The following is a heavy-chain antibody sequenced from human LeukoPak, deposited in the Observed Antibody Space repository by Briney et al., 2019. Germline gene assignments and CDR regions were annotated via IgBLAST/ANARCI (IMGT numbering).Heavy chain of an antibody. CDR1: GGSISSSSYY. J-gene: IGHJ4*02. D-gene: IGHD3-3*01. V-gene: IGHV4-39*07. CDR2: IYYSGST. CDR3: ARISSEWLISY. Sequence: SETLSLTCTVSGGSISSSSYYWGWIRQPPGKGLEWIGSIYYSGSTYYNPSLKSRITISVDTSKNQFSLKLSSVTAADTAVYYCARISSEWLISYWGQGTLVIVSS.